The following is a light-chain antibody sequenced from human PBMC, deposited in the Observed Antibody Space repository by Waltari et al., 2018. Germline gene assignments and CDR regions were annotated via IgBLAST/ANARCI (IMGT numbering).Light chain of an antibody. CDR2: EDN. J-gene: IGLJ2*01. CDR1: ALPHTY. V-gene: IGLV3-10*01. Sequence: SYELTQPPSVSVSPGQTARITCSGDALPHTYGYWYQQKSGQAPVLVIYEDNKRRSGIPERFSGSSSGTMVTLTISGAQVEDEGDYYCYPTDRTGKQRVFGGGTKLTVL. CDR3: YPTDRTGKQRV.